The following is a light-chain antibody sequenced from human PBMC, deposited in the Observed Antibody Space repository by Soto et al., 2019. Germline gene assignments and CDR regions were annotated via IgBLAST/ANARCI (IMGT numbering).Light chain of an antibody. CDR2: DAS. CDR3: QQPSNWPPWT. CDR1: QSVSSY. J-gene: IGKJ1*01. V-gene: IGKV3-11*01. Sequence: EIVLTQSPATLSLSPGERATLSCRASQSVSSYLAWYQKKPGQAPRLLIYDASNRATGIPARFSGSGSGTDFTLTISRLAPEDFAVYYCQQPSNWPPWTFGQGTKVEIK.